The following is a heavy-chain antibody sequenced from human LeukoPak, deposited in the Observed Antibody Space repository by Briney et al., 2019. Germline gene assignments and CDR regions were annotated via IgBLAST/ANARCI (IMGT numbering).Heavy chain of an antibody. J-gene: IGHJ6*03. CDR2: IKQDGSEK. V-gene: IGHV3-7*01. D-gene: IGHD6-19*01. CDR3: ARDLSYSSGWSSSPYYYYYMDV. CDR1: GFTFSSYW. Sequence: GGSLRLSCAASGFTFSSYWMSWVRQAPGKGLEWVANIKQDGSEKYYVDSVKGRFTISRDNAKNPLYLQMNSLRAEDTAVYYCARDLSYSSGWSSSPYYYYYMDVWGKGTTVTVSS.